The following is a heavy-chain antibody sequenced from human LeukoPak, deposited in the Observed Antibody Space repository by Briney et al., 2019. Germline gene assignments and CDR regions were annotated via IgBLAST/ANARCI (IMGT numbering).Heavy chain of an antibody. V-gene: IGHV5-51*01. D-gene: IGHD4-17*01. CDR3: ARRNYGDYVDVFDM. CDR2: IYPGDSDT. CDR1: GYTFTRNW. Sequence: GESLKISCKGSGYTFTRNWIGWVRQMPGKGLEWMGIIYPGDSDTRYSPSFQGQVTISADKSISTAYLQWSSLKASGTAMYYCARRNYGDYVDVFDMWGQGTMVTVSS. J-gene: IGHJ3*02.